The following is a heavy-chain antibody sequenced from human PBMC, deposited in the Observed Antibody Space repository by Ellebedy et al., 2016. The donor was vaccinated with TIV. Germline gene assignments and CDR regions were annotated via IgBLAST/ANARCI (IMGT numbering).Heavy chain of an antibody. CDR1: GYSFTNYW. Sequence: GESLKISCKGSGYSFTNYWIGWVRQMPGKGLAWMGNIRPRDSDTRYSPSFQGPVTISAEQSISTAYLQWSSLKASDTAVYYCARPYCSGGSCYRDALDIWGQGTVVTVSS. D-gene: IGHD2-15*01. CDR2: IRPRDSDT. J-gene: IGHJ3*02. CDR3: ARPYCSGGSCYRDALDI. V-gene: IGHV5-51*01.